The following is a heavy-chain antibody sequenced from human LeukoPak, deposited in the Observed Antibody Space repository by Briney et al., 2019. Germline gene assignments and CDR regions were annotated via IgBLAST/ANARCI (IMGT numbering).Heavy chain of an antibody. J-gene: IGHJ5*02. CDR1: GFTFSSYG. CDR2: IRYDGSNK. V-gene: IGHV3-30*02. Sequence: PGGSLRLSCAASGFTFSSYGMHWVRQAPGKGLEWVAFIRYDGSNKYYADSVKGRFTISRDNSKNTLYLQMNSLRAEDTAVYFCAKDSPARRWFDPWGQGTLVTVSS. CDR3: AKDSPARRWFDP.